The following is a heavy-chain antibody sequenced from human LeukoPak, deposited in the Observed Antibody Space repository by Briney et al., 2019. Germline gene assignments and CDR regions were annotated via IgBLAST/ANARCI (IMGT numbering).Heavy chain of an antibody. D-gene: IGHD6-19*01. CDR2: ISGSGGST. CDR1: GFTFSSYA. V-gene: IGHV3-23*01. J-gene: IGHJ2*01. CDR3: AKDRTVAGRFRWYFDL. Sequence: GGSLRLSCAASGFTFSSYAMSWVRQAPGKGPEWVSAISGSGGSTYYADSVKGRFTISRDNSKNTLYLQMNSLRAEDTAVYYCAKDRTVAGRFRWYFDLWGRGTLVTVSS.